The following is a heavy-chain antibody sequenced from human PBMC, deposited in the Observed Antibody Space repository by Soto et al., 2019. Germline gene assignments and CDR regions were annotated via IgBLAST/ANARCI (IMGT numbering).Heavy chain of an antibody. V-gene: IGHV4-30-2*01. J-gene: IGHJ4*02. CDR1: GGSISSGGYS. CDR3: ARGFLSSWYTPDY. D-gene: IGHD6-13*01. Sequence: SETLSLTCAVSGGSISSGGYSWSWIRQPPGKGLEWIGYIYHSGSTYYNPSLKSRVTISVDRSKNQFSLKLSSVTAADTAVYYCARGFLSSWYTPDYWGQGTLVTVSS. CDR2: IYHSGST.